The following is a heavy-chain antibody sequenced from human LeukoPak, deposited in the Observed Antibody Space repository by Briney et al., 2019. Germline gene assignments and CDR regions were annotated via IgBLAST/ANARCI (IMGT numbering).Heavy chain of an antibody. CDR1: GGSISSSNW. Sequence: PSETLSLTCAVSGGSISSSNWWSWVRQPPGKGLEWIGEIYHSGSTNYNPSLKSRVTISVDKSKNQFSLKLSSVTAADTAVYYCARDHRGVISGQKYFDYWGQGTLVTVSS. J-gene: IGHJ4*02. CDR2: IYHSGST. CDR3: ARDHRGVISGQKYFDY. V-gene: IGHV4-4*02. D-gene: IGHD3-10*01.